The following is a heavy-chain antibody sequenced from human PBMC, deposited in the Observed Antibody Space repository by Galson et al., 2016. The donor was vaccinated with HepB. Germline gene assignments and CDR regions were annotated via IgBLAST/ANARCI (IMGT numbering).Heavy chain of an antibody. J-gene: IGHJ5*02. CDR3: ARRSYSNYIDP. Sequence: SETLSLTCSVSGDSINFDVYYWYWGWIRQSPGKGLEWIGTISHTGANYSNSSLKSRLTISIDRSRNEFSLDLSSVTAADTAVYFCARRSYSNYIDPWGQGILVTVSS. CDR1: GDSINFDVYY. D-gene: IGHD4-11*01. V-gene: IGHV4-39*01. CDR2: ISHTGAN.